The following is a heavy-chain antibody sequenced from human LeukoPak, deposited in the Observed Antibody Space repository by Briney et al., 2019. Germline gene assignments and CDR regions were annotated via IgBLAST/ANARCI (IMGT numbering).Heavy chain of an antibody. CDR2: IRYDGSNK. J-gene: IGHJ4*02. V-gene: IGHV3-30*02. CDR1: GFTFSSYG. Sequence: GGSLRLSCAASGFTFSSYGMHWVRQAPGKGLEWVAFIRYDGSNKYYADSVKGRFTISRDNSKNTLYLQMNSLRAEDTAVYYCAKDFGTTVNAFDYWGQGTLVTVSS. CDR3: AKDFGTTVNAFDY. D-gene: IGHD1-1*01.